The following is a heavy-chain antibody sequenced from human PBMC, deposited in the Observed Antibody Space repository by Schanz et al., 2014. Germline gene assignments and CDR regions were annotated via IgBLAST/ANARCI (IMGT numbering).Heavy chain of an antibody. CDR2: INPSSGTT. V-gene: IGHV1-46*03. J-gene: IGHJ4*02. CDR3: ARGGFFDSTSFDS. Sequence: QVQLVQSGAEVKKPGASVKVSCQASGYTFAGHAVHWVRQAPGQGPEWMGKINPSSGTTRIAQNFQGRLTVTRDTSTSTVNMELSSLRSEDTAVYYCARGGFFDSTSFDSWGQGTLVTVSS. CDR1: GYTFAGHA. D-gene: IGHD2-2*01.